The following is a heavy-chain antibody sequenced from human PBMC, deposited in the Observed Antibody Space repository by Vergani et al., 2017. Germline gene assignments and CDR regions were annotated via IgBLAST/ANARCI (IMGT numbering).Heavy chain of an antibody. CDR3: ARDARGRFDP. CDR1: GFTFSNAW. V-gene: IGHV3-15*05. CDR2: IKSKTDGGTT. D-gene: IGHD3-10*01. Sequence: EVQLVESGGGLVKPGGSLRLSCAASGFTFSNAWMSWVRQAPGKGLEWVGRIKSKTDGGTTDYAAPVKGRFTISRDDSKNTLYLQMNSLRAEDTAVYYCARDARGRFDPWGQGTLVTVSS. J-gene: IGHJ5*02.